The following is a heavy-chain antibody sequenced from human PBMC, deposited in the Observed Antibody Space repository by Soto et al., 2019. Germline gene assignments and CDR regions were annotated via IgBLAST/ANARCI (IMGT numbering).Heavy chain of an antibody. CDR2: ISAYNGNT. J-gene: IGHJ5*02. V-gene: IGHV1-18*01. Sequence: QVQLVQSGAEVKKPGASVKVSCKASGYTFTSYGISWVRQAPGQGLEWMGWISAYNGNTNYAQKLQGRVTMTTDTSTRQGYMALRNLGSYGTAVYYCARDLLSEVESDFWSGLRYNWFDPWGQGTLVTVSS. CDR1: GYTFTSYG. CDR3: ARDLLSEVESDFWSGLRYNWFDP. D-gene: IGHD3-3*01.